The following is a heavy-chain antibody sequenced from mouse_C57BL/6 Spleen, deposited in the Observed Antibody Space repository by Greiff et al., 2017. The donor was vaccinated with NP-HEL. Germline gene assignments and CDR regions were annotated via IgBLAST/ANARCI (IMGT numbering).Heavy chain of an antibody. Sequence: QVQLQQPGAELVMPGASVKLSCKASGYTFTSYWMHWVKQRPGQGLEWIGEIDPSDSYTYYNQKFKGKSTLTVDKSSSTAYMQLSSLTSEDSAVYYCARRELRPPAWFAYWGQGTLVTVSA. V-gene: IGHV1-69*01. J-gene: IGHJ3*01. CDR3: ARRELRPPAWFAY. CDR1: GYTFTSYW. CDR2: IDPSDSYT.